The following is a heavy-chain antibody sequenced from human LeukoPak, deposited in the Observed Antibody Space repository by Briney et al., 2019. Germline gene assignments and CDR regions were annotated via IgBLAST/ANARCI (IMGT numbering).Heavy chain of an antibody. J-gene: IGHJ4*02. Sequence: GASVKVSCKASGYTFTGYYMHWVRQAPGQGLEWMGRINPNSGGTNYAQKLQGRVTMTRDTSISTAYMELSSLRSEDTAVYYCATQGELLRAFDFWGQGTLVTVSS. CDR2: INPNSGGT. V-gene: IGHV1-2*06. CDR3: ATQGELLRAFDF. D-gene: IGHD1-26*01. CDR1: GYTFTGYY.